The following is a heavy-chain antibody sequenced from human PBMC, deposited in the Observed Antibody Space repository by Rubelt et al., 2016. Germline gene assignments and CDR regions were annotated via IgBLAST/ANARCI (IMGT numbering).Heavy chain of an antibody. CDR2: IYWDDDK. D-gene: IGHD5-18*01. Sequence: QITLKESGPTLVKPTQTLTPTCTFSGFSLSTSGVGVGWIRQPPGKALEWLALIYWDDDKRYSPSLKSRLTITKDTSKNQVVLTMTNMDPVDTATYYCAHRTTNSCGLESDYWGQGTLVTVSS. CDR1: GFSLSTSGVG. V-gene: IGHV2-5*02. J-gene: IGHJ4*02. CDR3: AHRTTNSCGLESDY.